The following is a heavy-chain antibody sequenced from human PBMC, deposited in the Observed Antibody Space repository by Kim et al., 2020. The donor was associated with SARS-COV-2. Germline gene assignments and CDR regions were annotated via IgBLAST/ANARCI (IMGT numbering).Heavy chain of an antibody. J-gene: IGHJ4*02. Sequence: YAQKFKGRVTMTRDTSTSTVYMELSSLRSEDTAVYYWARGGRRDGSQAGYWGQGTLVTVSS. CDR3: ARGGRRDGSQAGY. D-gene: IGHD6-19*01. V-gene: IGHV1-46*01.